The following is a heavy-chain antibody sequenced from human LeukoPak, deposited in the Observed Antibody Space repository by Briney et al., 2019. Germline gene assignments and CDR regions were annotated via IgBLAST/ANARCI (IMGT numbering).Heavy chain of an antibody. D-gene: IGHD3-22*01. Sequence: ETLSLTCTVSGGSISSYYWSWIRQPPGKGLEWIGYIYYSGSTNYNPSLKSRVTISVDTSKNQFSLKLSSVTAADTAVYYCARDGLGDYDSSGYYYVIRWGIDYWGQGTLVTVSS. V-gene: IGHV4-59*01. J-gene: IGHJ4*02. CDR3: ARDGLGDYDSSGYYYVIRWGIDY. CDR2: IYYSGST. CDR1: GGSISSYY.